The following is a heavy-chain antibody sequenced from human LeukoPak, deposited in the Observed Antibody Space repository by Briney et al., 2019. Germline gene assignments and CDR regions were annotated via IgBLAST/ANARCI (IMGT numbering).Heavy chain of an antibody. Sequence: SETLSLTCAVYGGSFSGYYWSWIRQPPGKGLEWIGEINHSGSTNYNPSLKSRVTISVDTSKDQFSLKLSSVTAADTAVYYCARGITMIEGVNYFDYWGQGTLVTVSS. CDR3: ARGITMIEGVNYFDY. J-gene: IGHJ4*02. CDR1: GGSFSGYY. CDR2: INHSGST. D-gene: IGHD3-22*01. V-gene: IGHV4-34*01.